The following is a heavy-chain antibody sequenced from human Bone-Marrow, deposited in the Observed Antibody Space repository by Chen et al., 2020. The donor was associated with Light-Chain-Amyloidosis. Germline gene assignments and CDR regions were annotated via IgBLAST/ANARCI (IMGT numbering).Heavy chain of an antibody. CDR3: ARRVTYSSSSIYFDY. CDR2: RKKDGSEK. V-gene: IGHV3-7*01. D-gene: IGHD6-6*01. J-gene: IGHJ4*02. CDR1: GFTFSSYD. Sequence: VQLVESGGGVVQPGGYLRLSCAASGFTFSSYDMHWVRQAPGKGLEWVANRKKDGSEKYYVDSVKGRFTISRDNAKNSLYLQMNNLRAEDTAVYYCARRVTYSSSSIYFDYWGQGTLVTVSS.